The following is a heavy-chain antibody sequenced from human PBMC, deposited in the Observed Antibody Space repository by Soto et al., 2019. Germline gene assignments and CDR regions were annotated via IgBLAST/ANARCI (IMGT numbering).Heavy chain of an antibody. CDR3: ARRDDSSGYLGWFDP. V-gene: IGHV4-4*02. CDR1: GGSISSSNW. J-gene: IGHJ5*02. D-gene: IGHD3-22*01. Sequence: PSETLSLTCAVSGGSISSSNWWSWVRQPPGKGLEWIGEISHSGSTNYNPYLRSRVNISVDKSKNQFSLKLSSVTAADTAVYFCARRDDSSGYLGWFDPWGQGTLVTVSS. CDR2: ISHSGST.